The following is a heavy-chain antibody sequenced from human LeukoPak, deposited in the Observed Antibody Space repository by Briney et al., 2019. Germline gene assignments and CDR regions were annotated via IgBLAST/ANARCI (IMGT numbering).Heavy chain of an antibody. J-gene: IGHJ5*02. V-gene: IGHV3-7*03. D-gene: IGHD6-13*01. Sequence: GGSLRLSCAASGFTFSSYWMTWVRQTPGKGLEWVATIKQDGSEKYYVDSVKGRFTISRDNAKNSLYLQMNSLRAQTTAVYYCARRGSRSWANLFVPWGEGTQVSVS. CDR1: GFTFSSYW. CDR3: ARRGSRSWANLFVP. CDR2: IKQDGSEK.